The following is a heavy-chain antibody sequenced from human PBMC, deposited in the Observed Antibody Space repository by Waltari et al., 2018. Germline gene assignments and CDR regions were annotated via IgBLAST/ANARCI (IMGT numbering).Heavy chain of an antibody. CDR2: IYSGGST. CDR3: ATGGQVVVITPIDY. D-gene: IGHD3-22*01. J-gene: IGHJ4*02. V-gene: IGHV3-23*03. Sequence: EVQLLESGGGLVQPGGSLRLSCAASGFTFSSYAMSWVRQAPGKGLEWVSVIYSGGSTYYADSVKGRFTISRDNSKNTLYLQMNSLRAEDTAVYYCATGGQVVVITPIDYWGQGTLVTVSS. CDR1: GFTFSSYA.